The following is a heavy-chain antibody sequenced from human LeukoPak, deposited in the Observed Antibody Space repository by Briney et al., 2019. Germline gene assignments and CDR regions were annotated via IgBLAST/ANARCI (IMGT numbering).Heavy chain of an antibody. J-gene: IGHJ4*02. Sequence: PSEALSLTCTVSGYSINSGYYWGWIRQPPGEGLQLIGSINYIATTRYNPSLKSRVTMSVDTSKNQFSLKLSSVTVADTTLYFCARGWSIAAAAFEGWGQGILVTVSS. CDR2: INYIATT. V-gene: IGHV4-38-2*02. CDR1: GYSINSGYY. CDR3: ARGWSIAAAAFEG. D-gene: IGHD6-13*01.